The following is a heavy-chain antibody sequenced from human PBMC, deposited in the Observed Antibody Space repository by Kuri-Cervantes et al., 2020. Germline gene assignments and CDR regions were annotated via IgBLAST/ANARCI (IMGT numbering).Heavy chain of an antibody. CDR1: GYTSTSFD. CDR2: MNPHSGHT. Sequence: ASVKVSCKASGYTSTSFDINWMRRATGQGLEWMGWMNPHSGHTGYAQNFQGRVTMTRNTSISTAYMELSSLRSEDTAVYYCARDHGFWSGYYMVDPWGQGTLVTVSS. D-gene: IGHD3-3*01. J-gene: IGHJ5*02. V-gene: IGHV1-8*01. CDR3: ARDHGFWSGYYMVDP.